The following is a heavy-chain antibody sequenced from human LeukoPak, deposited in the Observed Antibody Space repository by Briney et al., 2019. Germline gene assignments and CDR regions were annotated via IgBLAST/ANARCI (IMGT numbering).Heavy chain of an antibody. CDR2: ISGSGGST. Sequence: GGSLRLSCAASGFTFSSYAMSWVRQAPGKGLEWVSAISGSGGSTYYTDSVKGRFTISRDNAKNSLYLQMNSLRAEDTAVYYCTTDSGRYYDFWSGDYYYFDKWGQGTLVTVSS. J-gene: IGHJ4*02. D-gene: IGHD3-3*01. CDR3: TTDSGRYYDFWSGDYYYFDK. V-gene: IGHV3-23*01. CDR1: GFTFSSYA.